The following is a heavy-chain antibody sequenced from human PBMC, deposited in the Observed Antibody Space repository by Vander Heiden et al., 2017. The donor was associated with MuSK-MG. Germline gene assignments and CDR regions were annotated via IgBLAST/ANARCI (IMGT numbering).Heavy chain of an antibody. V-gene: IGHV3-7*03. J-gene: IGHJ4*02. CDR2: IKQDGSEK. CDR1: GLTFSPSW. Sequence: EVQLVESGGGLVQPGGSLRLSCAASGLTFSPSWMIWVRQAPGKGMEWVANIKQDGSEKYYVDSVKGRFTISRDNAKNSLYLQMNSLRAEDTAVYYCARDQSYSSGWYGGATDYWGQGTLVTVSS. D-gene: IGHD6-19*01. CDR3: ARDQSYSSGWYGGATDY.